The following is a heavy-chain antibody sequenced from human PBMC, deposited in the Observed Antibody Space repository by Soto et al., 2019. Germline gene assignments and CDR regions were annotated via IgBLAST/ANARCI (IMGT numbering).Heavy chain of an antibody. CDR1: GLTFSNYA. D-gene: IGHD6-13*01. V-gene: IGHV3-23*01. CDR2: MSGSSSTT. Sequence: PGGSLRLSCATSGLTFSNYAMSWVRQAPGGGLEWVSSMSGSSSTTYYADSVKGRFTISRDRSKNTLYLQMSSLRAEDTALYYCAKNQECELPRGIDFWGQGTMVTVSS. CDR3: AKNQECELPRGIDF. J-gene: IGHJ4*02.